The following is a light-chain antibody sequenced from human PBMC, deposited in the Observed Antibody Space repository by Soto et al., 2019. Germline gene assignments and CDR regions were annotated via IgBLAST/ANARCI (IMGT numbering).Light chain of an antibody. J-gene: IGLJ1*01. V-gene: IGLV3-21*02. CDR2: HDK. Sequence: SYELTQPPSVSVAPGQTARMTCGGENIGGKSVHWYQQKPGQAPVVVVFHDKDRPSGIPERFSGSNSGSAATLTIARVEAGDEADYFCQVWDSSSDEGVFGPGTNLTVL. CDR1: NIGGKS. CDR3: QVWDSSSDEGV.